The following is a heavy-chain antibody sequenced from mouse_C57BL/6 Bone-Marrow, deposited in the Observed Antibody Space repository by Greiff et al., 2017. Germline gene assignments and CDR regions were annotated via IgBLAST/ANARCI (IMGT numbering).Heavy chain of an antibody. V-gene: IGHV10-3*01. D-gene: IGHD2-12*01. CDR1: GFTFNTYA. Sequence: EVQGVESGGGLVQPKGSLKLSCAASGFTFNTYAMHWVRQAPGKGLEWGARIRSKSSNYATYYADSVKERFTISRDDSQSMLYLQMNNLKTEDTAMYYCVRALTPLWYFDVWGTGTTVTVSS. J-gene: IGHJ1*03. CDR2: IRSKSSNYAT. CDR3: VRALTPLWYFDV.